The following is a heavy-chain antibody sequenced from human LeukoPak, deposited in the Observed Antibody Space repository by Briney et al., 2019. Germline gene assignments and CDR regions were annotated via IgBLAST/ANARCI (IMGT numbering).Heavy chain of an antibody. Sequence: SETLSLTCTVSGGSISSYYWSWIRQPPGKGLEWIGYIYYSGSTNYYPSLKSRVTISVDTSKNQFSLKLSSVTAADTAVYYCARLHLDYYMDVWGKGTTVTVSS. J-gene: IGHJ6*03. CDR1: GGSISSYY. CDR3: ARLHLDYYMDV. V-gene: IGHV4-59*01. CDR2: IYYSGST.